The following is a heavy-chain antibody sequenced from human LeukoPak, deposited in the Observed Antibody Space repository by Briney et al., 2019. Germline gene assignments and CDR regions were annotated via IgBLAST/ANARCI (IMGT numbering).Heavy chain of an antibody. CDR2: IYYSGST. D-gene: IGHD6-6*01. CDR1: GGSISSYY. Sequence: PSETLSLTCTVSGGSISSYYWSWLRQPPGKGLEWIGYIYYSGSTNYNPSLRSRVTISVDTSKNQFSLKLSSVTAADTAVYYCARHLYSSSGYYYYYYMDVWGKGTTVTVSS. J-gene: IGHJ6*03. CDR3: ARHLYSSSGYYYYYYMDV. V-gene: IGHV4-59*08.